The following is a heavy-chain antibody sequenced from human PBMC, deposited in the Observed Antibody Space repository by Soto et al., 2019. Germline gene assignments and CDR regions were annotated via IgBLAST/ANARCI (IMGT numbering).Heavy chain of an antibody. CDR2: IRGKRGNDGT. J-gene: IGHJ4*02. CDR3: XXXXXXXXXXXLDY. V-gene: IGHV3-73*02. Sequence: EVQLVESGGGLVQPGGSLKLSCAASGFAFSDSAMHWVRQXSGXGREWIGRIRGKRGNDGTAYAASVKGRFTISRXXXXXXXXXXXXXXXXXXXXXXXXXXXXXXXXXXXLDYWGQGTLVTVSS. CDR1: GFAFSDSA.